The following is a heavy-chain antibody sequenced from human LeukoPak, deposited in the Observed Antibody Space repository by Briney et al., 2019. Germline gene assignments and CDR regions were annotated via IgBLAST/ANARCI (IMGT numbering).Heavy chain of an antibody. V-gene: IGHV1-2*02. Sequence: ASVKVSCKASGYTFTGYYMHWVRQAPGQGLEWMGWINPNSGGTNYAQKFQGRVTMTRDTSISTAYMELSRLRSDDTAVYYCERDWSSRLRSYYYYMDVWGKGTTVTVSS. CDR2: INPNSGGT. CDR1: GYTFTGYY. J-gene: IGHJ6*03. CDR3: ERDWSSRLRSYYYYMDV. D-gene: IGHD1-26*01.